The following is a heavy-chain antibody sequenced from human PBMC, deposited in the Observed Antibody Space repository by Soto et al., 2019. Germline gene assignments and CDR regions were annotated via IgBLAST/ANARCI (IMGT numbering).Heavy chain of an antibody. V-gene: IGHV4-34*01. D-gene: IGHD3-22*01. CDR1: GGSFSGYY. CDR2: INHSGST. CDR3: ARWVYYYDSSGYSLADY. J-gene: IGHJ4*02. Sequence: SETLSLTCAVYGGSFSGYYWSWIRQPPGKGLEWIGEINHSGSTNYNPSLKSRVTISVDTSKNQFSLKLSSVTAADTAVYYCARWVYYYDSSGYSLADYWGQGTLVTVSS.